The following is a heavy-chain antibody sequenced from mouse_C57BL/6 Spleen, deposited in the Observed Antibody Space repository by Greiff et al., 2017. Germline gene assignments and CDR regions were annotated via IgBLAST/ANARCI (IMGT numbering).Heavy chain of an antibody. D-gene: IGHD1-1*01. CDR1: GYTFTSYW. V-gene: IGHV1-64*01. J-gene: IGHJ2*01. CDR2: IHPNSGST. CDR3: ARTIYYGSSYGDYFDY. Sequence: QVQLQQPGAELVKPGASVKLSCKASGYTFTSYWMHWVKQRPGQGLEWIGMIHPNSGSTNYNEKFKSKATLTVDKSSSTAYMRLSSLTSEDSAVYYCARTIYYGSSYGDYFDYWGQGTTLTVSS.